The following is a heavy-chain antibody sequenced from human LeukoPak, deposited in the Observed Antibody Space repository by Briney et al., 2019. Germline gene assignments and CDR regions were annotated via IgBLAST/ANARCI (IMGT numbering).Heavy chain of an antibody. Sequence: GGSLRLSCAASGFTFSSYAMRWVRQAPGKGLEWVSAISGSGRSTYYADSVKGRFTISRDNSKNTLYLQMNSLRAEDTAVYYCAKVPWGAGVGYFDYWGQGTLVTVSS. V-gene: IGHV3-23*01. CDR1: GFTFSSYA. D-gene: IGHD3-10*01. J-gene: IGHJ4*02. CDR3: AKVPWGAGVGYFDY. CDR2: ISGSGRST.